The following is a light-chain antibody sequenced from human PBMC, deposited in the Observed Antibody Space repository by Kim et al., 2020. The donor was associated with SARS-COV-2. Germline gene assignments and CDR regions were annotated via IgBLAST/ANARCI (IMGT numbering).Light chain of an antibody. J-gene: IGLJ3*02. CDR1: SSDIGAYNY. CDR3: NSYTISTWL. CDR2: EGS. V-gene: IGLV2-14*01. Sequence: PGQSIAISCTGASSDIGAYNYVSWYQQHPGKAPKLMIYEGSQRPSGGSSRFSGSKSGNTASLTNSGLQAEDEADYYCNSYTISTWLFGGGTKLTVL.